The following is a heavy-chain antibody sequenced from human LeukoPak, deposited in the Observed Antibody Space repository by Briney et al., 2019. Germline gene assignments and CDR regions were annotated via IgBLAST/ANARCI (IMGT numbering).Heavy chain of an antibody. D-gene: IGHD6-13*01. CDR3: ACRDLSGTWSLP. CDR1: GYSFTSYW. J-gene: IGHJ5*02. Sequence: KHGESLKISCQGFGYSFTSYWIGWVRQVPGKGMEWMGVIYPGDSRIRYNPSFQGQVTISVDKSISTAYLHWVSLKASDTAMYYCACRDLSGTWSLPWGQGTLVTVSS. V-gene: IGHV5-51*01. CDR2: IYPGDSRI.